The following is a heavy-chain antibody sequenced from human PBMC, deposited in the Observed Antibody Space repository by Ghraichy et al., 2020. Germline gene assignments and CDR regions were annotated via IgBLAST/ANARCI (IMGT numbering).Heavy chain of an antibody. CDR3: ARALNSYFYAMDV. V-gene: IGHV3-21*01. Sequence: GGSLRLSCAASGFIFSSYGMNWVRQAPGKGLEWVSSISYSSTYFFYGDSVRGRFIISRDNAKNSLYLQMKSLRAEDTAVYYCARALNSYFYAMDVWGQGTTVTVSS. J-gene: IGHJ6*02. CDR2: ISYSSTYF. CDR1: GFIFSSYG.